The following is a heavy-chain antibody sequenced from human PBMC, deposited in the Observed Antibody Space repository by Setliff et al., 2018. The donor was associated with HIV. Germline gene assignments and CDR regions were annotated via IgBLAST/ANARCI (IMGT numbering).Heavy chain of an antibody. CDR3: ARQDIPTGYYLFDY. CDR1: GGSFSSYA. Sequence: SVKVSCKASGGSFSSYAISWVRQAPGQGLEWMGGIIPIFGAAKYAQKFQGRVTITTDESTSTAYMELSSLTSDDTALYYCARQDIPTGYYLFDYWGQGTQVTVSS. V-gene: IGHV1-69*05. D-gene: IGHD3-9*01. J-gene: IGHJ4*02. CDR2: IIPIFGAA.